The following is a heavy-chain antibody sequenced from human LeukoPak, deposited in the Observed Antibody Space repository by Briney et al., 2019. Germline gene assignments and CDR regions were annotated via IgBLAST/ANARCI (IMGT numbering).Heavy chain of an antibody. CDR1: GGSISSRSYY. CDR2: IYYSGST. V-gene: IGHV4-39*01. CDR3: ALFGGWFDP. J-gene: IGHJ5*02. D-gene: IGHD2-21*01. Sequence: SETLSLTCTVSGGSISSRSYYWGWIRQPPGEGLEWIGSIYYSGSTYYNPSLKSRVTISVDTSKNQFSLKLSSVTAADTAVYYCALFGGWFDPWGQGTLVTVSS.